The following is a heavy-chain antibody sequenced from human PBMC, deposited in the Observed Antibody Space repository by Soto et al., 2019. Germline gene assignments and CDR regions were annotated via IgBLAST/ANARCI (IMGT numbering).Heavy chain of an antibody. Sequence: PSETLSLTCSVSDDSINSDKYYWGWIRQPPGKGLEWIRSIYYRGNAYYNPSLQTRVTISLDKSKSQFSLKLNSVTAADSAVYFCARLEGLATVSYYFDIWGPGALVTVSS. CDR3: ARLEGLATVSYYFDI. D-gene: IGHD3-9*01. CDR2: IYYRGNA. CDR1: DDSINSDKYY. J-gene: IGHJ4*02. V-gene: IGHV4-39*01.